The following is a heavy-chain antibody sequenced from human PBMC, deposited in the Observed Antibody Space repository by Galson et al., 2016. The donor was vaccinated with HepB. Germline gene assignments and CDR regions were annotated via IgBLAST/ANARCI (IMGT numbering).Heavy chain of an antibody. J-gene: IGHJ4*02. D-gene: IGHD4-23*01. Sequence: SVKVSCKASGGTFSTYTISWVRQAPGQGLEWRGRIIPILAIANYAQKFQGRVTITADKSTGTAYMELSSLRSEDTAVYYCAEGGYSEYWGQGTPVTVSS. CDR3: AEGGYSEY. CDR1: GGTFSTYT. V-gene: IGHV1-69*02. CDR2: IIPILAIA.